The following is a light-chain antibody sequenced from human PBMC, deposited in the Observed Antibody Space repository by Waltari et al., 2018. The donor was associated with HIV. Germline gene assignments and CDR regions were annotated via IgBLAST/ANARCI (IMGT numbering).Light chain of an antibody. CDR1: SSDIGFYNY. CDR2: EVA. V-gene: IGLV2-14*01. CDR3: SSYTTTNTVI. J-gene: IGLJ2*01. Sequence: QSALTQPASVSGSLGQSITISCTGTSSDIGFYNYVSWYQQYPGKAPKLIIFEVAKRPSGVSDRFSGSKSGNTASLAISGLQAEDEADYYCSSYTTTNTVIFGGGTKVTVL.